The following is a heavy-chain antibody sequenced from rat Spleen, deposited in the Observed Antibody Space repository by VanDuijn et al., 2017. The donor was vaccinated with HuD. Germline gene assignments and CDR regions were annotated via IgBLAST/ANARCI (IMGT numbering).Heavy chain of an antibody. V-gene: IGHV5-31*01. CDR2: ITNTGGNT. CDR3: SRVFDGTYYYGWYFDF. D-gene: IGHD1-12*02. CDR1: GFTFNNYW. J-gene: IGHJ1*01. Sequence: EVQLMESGGGLVQPGRSLKLSCVASGFTFNNYWMTWIRQAPGKGLEWIASITNTGGNTYYLDSVKGRFTISRDNATSTLYLRMNSLRSEDSATYYCSRVFDGTYYYGWYFDFWGPGTMVTVSS.